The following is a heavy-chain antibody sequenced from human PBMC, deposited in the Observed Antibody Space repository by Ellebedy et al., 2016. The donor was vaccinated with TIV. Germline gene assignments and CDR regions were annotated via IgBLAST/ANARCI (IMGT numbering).Heavy chain of an antibody. D-gene: IGHD2-2*01. J-gene: IGHJ6*02. CDR2: INHSGST. V-gene: IGHV4-34*01. CDR3: ARDPVDIVVVPAAKVGPHYYYYYGMDV. Sequence: GSLRLXXAVYGGSFSGYYWSWIRQPPGKGLEWIGEINHSGSTNYNPSLKSRVTISVDTSKNQFSLKLSSVTAADTAVYYCARDPVDIVVVPAAKVGPHYYYYYGMDVWGQGTTVTVSS. CDR1: GGSFSGYY.